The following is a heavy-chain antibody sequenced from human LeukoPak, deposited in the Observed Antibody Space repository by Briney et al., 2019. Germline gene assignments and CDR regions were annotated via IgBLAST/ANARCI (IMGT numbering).Heavy chain of an antibody. V-gene: IGHV3-15*01. CDR1: GFAFKNAW. Sequence: PGGSLRLSCAASGFAFKNAWMSWVRQAPGKGLEWLGLIKRKTEGATTDYSAPVKGRFTISRDDSENTLYLQMSSLKTEDTAVYYCAKDGDGINAVDVFDIWGQGTMVTVSS. CDR3: AKDGDGINAVDVFDI. CDR2: IKRKTEGATT. J-gene: IGHJ3*02. D-gene: IGHD3-10*01.